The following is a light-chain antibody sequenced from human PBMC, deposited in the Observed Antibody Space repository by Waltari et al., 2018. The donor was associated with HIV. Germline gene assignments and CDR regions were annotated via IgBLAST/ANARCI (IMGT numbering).Light chain of an antibody. Sequence: QSALTQPPSASGSPGQSVTISCPGTRSDVGGYNYVSWYQQHPGKAPKLIIYQVNKRPSGVPDRFSGTKSGNRASLTVSGLQAEDAADYYCSSFAGSNNLMVFGGGTKLTVL. J-gene: IGLJ2*01. CDR2: QVN. CDR1: RSDVGGYNY. V-gene: IGLV2-8*01. CDR3: SSFAGSNNLMV.